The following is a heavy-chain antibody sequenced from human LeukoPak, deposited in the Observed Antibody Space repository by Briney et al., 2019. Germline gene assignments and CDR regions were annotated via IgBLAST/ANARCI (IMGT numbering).Heavy chain of an antibody. J-gene: IGHJ2*01. V-gene: IGHV4-59*01. CDR2: IYYTGTT. D-gene: IGHD6-13*01. Sequence: PSETLSLTCTVSGGSISNYYWSWVWQPPGKGLEWIGYIYYTGTTNYNPSLKSRVTISVDTSKNQFSLKLSSVTAADTAVYYCARDFSTFYWYLDLWGRGTLVTVSS. CDR1: GGSISNYY. CDR3: ARDFSTFYWYLDL.